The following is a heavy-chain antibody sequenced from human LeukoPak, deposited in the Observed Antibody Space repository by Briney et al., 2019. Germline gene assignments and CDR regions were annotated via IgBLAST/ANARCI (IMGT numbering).Heavy chain of an antibody. V-gene: IGHV3-23*01. Sequence: GGSLRLSCAASGFTFSSYDMSWVRQAPGKWLEWVSGISGSGVGTYYADSVKGRFTISRDNSKNTLYLQMNSLRAEDTAVYYCAKYRGYYDSSGPDYWGQGTLVTVSS. CDR1: GFTFSSYD. J-gene: IGHJ4*02. CDR2: ISGSGVGT. CDR3: AKYRGYYDSSGPDY. D-gene: IGHD3-22*01.